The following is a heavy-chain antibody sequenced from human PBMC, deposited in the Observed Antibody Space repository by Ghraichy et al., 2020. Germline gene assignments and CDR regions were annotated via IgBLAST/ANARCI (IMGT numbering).Heavy chain of an antibody. CDR3: ARDTDSYGAFDY. J-gene: IGHJ4*02. V-gene: IGHV4-4*07. CDR1: GGSISGYY. CDR2: IYRSGST. D-gene: IGHD5-18*01. Sequence: SETLSLTCIISGGSISGYYWNWIRQPAGKGLEWIGRIYRSGSTDYNVSLKSRVTMSVDTSKDHFSLRLTSVTAADTAVYYCARDTDSYGAFDYWGQGSLVTVSS.